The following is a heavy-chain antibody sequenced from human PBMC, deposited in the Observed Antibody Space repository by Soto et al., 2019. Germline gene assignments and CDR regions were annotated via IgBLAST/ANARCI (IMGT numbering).Heavy chain of an antibody. CDR1: GFSFDDYG. D-gene: IGHD2-2*01. V-gene: IGHV3-20*04. CDR2: INWNGDST. Sequence: GGSLRLSCAASGFSFDDYGMNWVRQAPGKGLEWVSGINWNGDSTSYADSVTGRFTISRDNAKNTLYLQMNSLRAEDTAVYYCTSGPPMYCSSSSCYASPFDYWGQGTLVTVSS. CDR3: TSGPPMYCSSSSCYASPFDY. J-gene: IGHJ4*02.